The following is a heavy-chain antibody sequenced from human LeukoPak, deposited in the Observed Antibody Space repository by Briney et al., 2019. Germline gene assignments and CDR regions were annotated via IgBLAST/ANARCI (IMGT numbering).Heavy chain of an antibody. Sequence: PGGSPRLSCAASGFTFSSYSMNWVRQAPGKGLEWVSSISSSSSYIYYADSVKGRFTISRDNAKNSLYLQMNSLRAEDTAVYYCARAGTTVTPFDYWGQGTLVTVSS. J-gene: IGHJ4*02. CDR2: ISSSSSYI. CDR3: ARAGTTVTPFDY. V-gene: IGHV3-21*01. CDR1: GFTFSSYS. D-gene: IGHD4-11*01.